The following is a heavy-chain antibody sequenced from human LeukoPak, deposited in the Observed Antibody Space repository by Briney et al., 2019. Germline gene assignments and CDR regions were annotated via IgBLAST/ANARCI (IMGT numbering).Heavy chain of an antibody. D-gene: IGHD6-13*01. CDR1: GGTFSSYA. CDR3: ARDESIAAASRDAFGI. CDR2: IIPILGIA. V-gene: IGHV1-69*04. J-gene: IGHJ3*02. Sequence: GSSVKVSCKASGGTFSSYAISWVRQAPGQGLEWMGRIIPILGIANYAQKFQGRVTITADKSTSTAYMELSSLRSEDTAVYYCARDESIAAASRDAFGIWGQGTMVTVSS.